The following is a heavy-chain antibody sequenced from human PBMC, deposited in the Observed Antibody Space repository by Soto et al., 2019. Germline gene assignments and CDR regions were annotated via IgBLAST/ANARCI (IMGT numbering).Heavy chain of an antibody. CDR1: GYSITSYW. CDR2: IYPGDSDT. CDR3: ARGLGYCSSTSCYDSSDYYYYYGMDV. Sequence: GESLKISRKGSGYSITSYWIGWVRQMPGKGLEWMGIIYPGDSDTRYSPSFQGQVTISADKSISTAYLQWSSLKASDTAMYYCARGLGYCSSTSCYDSSDYYYYYGMDVWGQGTTVTVSS. J-gene: IGHJ6*02. D-gene: IGHD2-2*01. V-gene: IGHV5-51*01.